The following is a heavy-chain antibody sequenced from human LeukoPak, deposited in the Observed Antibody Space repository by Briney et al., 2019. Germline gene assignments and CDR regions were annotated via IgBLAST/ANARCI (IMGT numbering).Heavy chain of an antibody. CDR1: GGFFSGYY. D-gene: IGHD3-3*01. Sequence: SETLSLTSAVYGGFFSGYYWSWIRPPPGKGMGWIGEINHIGSTNYNPSLKSRVTISVDTSKTQFSLKLSSVTAADTAVYYCARAGKWITIFGVVTKSYYYYMDVWGKGTTVTVSS. V-gene: IGHV4-34*01. J-gene: IGHJ6*03. CDR2: INHIGST. CDR3: ARAGKWITIFGVVTKSYYYYMDV.